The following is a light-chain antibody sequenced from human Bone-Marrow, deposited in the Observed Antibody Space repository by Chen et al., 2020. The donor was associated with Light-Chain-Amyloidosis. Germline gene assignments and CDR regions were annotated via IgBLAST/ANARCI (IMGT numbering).Light chain of an antibody. J-gene: IGLJ3*02. Sequence: QSALTQPRSVSGSPGQRLTISCTGSSSNIGANYDVPWYQQLPGTAPKLLIFGTTNRPSGVPDRFSGSKSGTSASLSITGRQAEDEADYYCQSYDRSLSGAVFGGGTKLTVL. CDR2: GTT. CDR1: SSNIGANYD. CDR3: QSYDRSLSGAV. V-gene: IGLV1-40*01.